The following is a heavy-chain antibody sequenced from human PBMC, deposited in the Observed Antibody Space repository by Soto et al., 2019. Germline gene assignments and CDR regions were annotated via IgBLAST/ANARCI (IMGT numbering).Heavy chain of an antibody. Sequence: EVQLVESGGGLVQPWGSLRLSCAASGFTVSSNYMSWVRQAPGKGLEWVSVIYSGGSTYYADSVKGRFTISRHNSKNTLYLQMNRLRAEDTAVYYCARVWTNHGWGIYYAYCYYYYMDVWGKGTTVTVSS. J-gene: IGHJ6*03. V-gene: IGHV3-53*04. CDR3: ARVWTNHGWGIYYAYCYYYYMDV. CDR2: IYSGGST. CDR1: GFTVSSNY. D-gene: IGHD3-10*01.